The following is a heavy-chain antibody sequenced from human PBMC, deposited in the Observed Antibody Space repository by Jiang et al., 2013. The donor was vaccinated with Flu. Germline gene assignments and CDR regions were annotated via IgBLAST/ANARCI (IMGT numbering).Heavy chain of an antibody. V-gene: IGHV2-70*11. Sequence: KPTQTLTLTCTFSGFSLSTSGMCVSWIRQPPGKALEWLARIDWDDDKYYSTSLKTRLTISKDTSKNQVVLTMTNMDPVDTATYYCARISYDSSGYYPEPPDYWGQGTLVTVSS. CDR1: GFSLSTSGMC. CDR3: ARISYDSSGYYPEPPDY. CDR2: IDWDDDK. J-gene: IGHJ4*02. D-gene: IGHD3-22*01.